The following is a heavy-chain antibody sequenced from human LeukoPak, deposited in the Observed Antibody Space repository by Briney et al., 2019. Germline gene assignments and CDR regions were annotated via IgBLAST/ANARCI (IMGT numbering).Heavy chain of an antibody. Sequence: GRSLRLSCAASGFTFDDYAMHWVRQAPGKGLEWVSVIYSGGSTYYADSVKGRFTISRDNSKNTLYLQMNSLRAEDTAVYYCARARGVGAFGAFDIWGQGTMVTVSS. CDR2: IYSGGST. D-gene: IGHD1-26*01. CDR3: ARARGVGAFGAFDI. CDR1: GFTFDDYA. J-gene: IGHJ3*02. V-gene: IGHV3-53*01.